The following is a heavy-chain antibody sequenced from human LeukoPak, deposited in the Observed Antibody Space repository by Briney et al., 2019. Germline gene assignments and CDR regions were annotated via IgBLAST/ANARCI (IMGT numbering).Heavy chain of an antibody. J-gene: IGHJ4*02. CDR3: ARETTGYSYGQVDY. V-gene: IGHV1-69*05. CDR1: GGTFSSYA. D-gene: IGHD5-18*01. CDR2: IIPIFGTA. Sequence: ASVKVSCKASGGTFSSYAISWVRQAPGQGLEWMGGIIPIFGTANYAQKFQGRVTITTEESTSTAYMELSSLRSEDTAVYYCARETTGYSYGQVDYWGQGTLVTVSS.